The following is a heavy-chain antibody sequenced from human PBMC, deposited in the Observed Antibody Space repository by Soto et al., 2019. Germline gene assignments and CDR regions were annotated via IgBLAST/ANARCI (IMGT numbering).Heavy chain of an antibody. J-gene: IGHJ4*02. Sequence: QVQLQESGPGLVKPSGTLSLTCAVSGGSFTSNNWWTWVRQPPGQGLEWIGEIYRTGSTNYNPSLKSRVTISLDKSENQFSLKVTSLTAADXXXYYCASRDPGTSVDYWGQGTLVTVSS. D-gene: IGHD1-7*01. CDR1: GGSFTSNNW. CDR3: ASRDPGTSVDY. CDR2: IYRTGST. V-gene: IGHV4-4*02.